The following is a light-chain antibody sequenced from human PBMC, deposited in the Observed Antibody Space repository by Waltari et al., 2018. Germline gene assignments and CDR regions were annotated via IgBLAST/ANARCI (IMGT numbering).Light chain of an antibody. CDR3: QQRRDWPLT. V-gene: IGKV3-11*01. J-gene: IGKJ4*01. CDR1: QSVTNY. CDR2: DTS. Sequence: DIVLTQSPAILSLSPGERASLSCRASQSVTNYLAWYQQKPGRAPRLLIYDTSNRATGIPARFSGSGFGTDFTLTISSLEPEDFAFYYCQQRRDWPLTFGGGTKVEIK.